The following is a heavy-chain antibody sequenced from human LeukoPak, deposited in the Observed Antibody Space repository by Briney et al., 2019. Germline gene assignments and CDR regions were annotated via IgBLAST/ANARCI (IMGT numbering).Heavy chain of an antibody. J-gene: IGHJ4*02. V-gene: IGHV3-23*01. CDR1: GFTFSSYA. D-gene: IGHD6-13*01. Sequence: GGSLRLSCAASGFTFSSYAMSWVRQAPGKGLEWVSAISGSGGSTYYADSVKGRFTISRDNSKNTLYLQMNSLRAEDSAVYYCAKVLGIYGSGRYLAYWGQGTLVTVSS. CDR3: AKVLGIYGSGRYLAY. CDR2: ISGSGGST.